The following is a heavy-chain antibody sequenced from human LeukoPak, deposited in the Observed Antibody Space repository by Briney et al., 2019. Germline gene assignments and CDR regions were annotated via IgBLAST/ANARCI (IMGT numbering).Heavy chain of an antibody. J-gene: IGHJ4*02. V-gene: IGHV4-61*01. CDR2: IHFSGNT. CDR3: ARVQIETTLDY. CDR1: GDSVRTNNYY. Sequence: SETLSLTCTVSGDSVRTNNYYWSWIRQPPGEGLEWIGYIHFSGNTNYNTSLKSRVTISVDTSKNQFSLKLSSVTAADTAVYYCARVQIETTLDYWGQGTLVTVSS. D-gene: IGHD4-17*01.